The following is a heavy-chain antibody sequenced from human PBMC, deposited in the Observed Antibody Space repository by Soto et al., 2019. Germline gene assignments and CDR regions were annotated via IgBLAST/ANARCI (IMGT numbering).Heavy chain of an antibody. CDR1: GDSITSNH. J-gene: IGHJ5*02. CDR2: IYNSGTT. D-gene: IGHD3-16*01. Sequence: PSETLSLTCAVSGDSITSNHWNWIRQPPGRGLEWIGYIYNSGTTKYNPSLKSRVIISVDTSKNQLSLKLSSVTAADTAVYYCARVFMSTVSWGFDPWGQGTLVTVSS. V-gene: IGHV4-59*01. CDR3: ARVFMSTVSWGFDP.